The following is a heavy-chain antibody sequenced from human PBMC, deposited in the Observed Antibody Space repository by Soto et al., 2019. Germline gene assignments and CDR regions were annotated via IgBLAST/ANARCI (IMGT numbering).Heavy chain of an antibody. Sequence: EVQLLESGGGLVQPGGSLRLSCAASGFTFSSYAMSWVRQAPGKGLEWVSAISGSGGSTYYADSVKGRFTISRDNSKNTLYLQMNSLRAGDTAVYYCAKDLKGIAARPGLFDHWGQGTLVTRPS. D-gene: IGHD6-6*01. CDR3: AKDLKGIAARPGLFDH. CDR1: GFTFSSYA. CDR2: ISGSGGST. V-gene: IGHV3-23*01. J-gene: IGHJ4*02.